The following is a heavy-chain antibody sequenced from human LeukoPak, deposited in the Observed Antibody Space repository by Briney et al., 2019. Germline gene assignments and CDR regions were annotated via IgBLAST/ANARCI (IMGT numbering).Heavy chain of an antibody. D-gene: IGHD3-10*01. Sequence: GGSLRLSCAASGFTFSSYSMNWVRQAPGKGLEWVSSISSSSSYIYYADSVKGRFTISRDNAKNSLYLQMNSLRAEDTAVYYCARDSMVRGFRDFDYWGRGTLVTVSS. CDR1: GFTFSSYS. V-gene: IGHV3-21*01. J-gene: IGHJ4*02. CDR3: ARDSMVRGFRDFDY. CDR2: ISSSSSYI.